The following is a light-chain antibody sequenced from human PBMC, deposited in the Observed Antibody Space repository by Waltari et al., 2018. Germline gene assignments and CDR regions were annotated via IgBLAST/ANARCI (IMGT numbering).Light chain of an antibody. CDR2: GAS. CDR1: QSVSRA. Sequence: EIVLTQSPGTLSLSLGERATVSCRTSQSVSRALAWYQQKPGQAPRLLIYGASTRATDIPDRFSGSGSGTDFSLTIGRLEPDDFAVYYCQHYLRLPVTFGQGTTVEI. CDR3: QHYLRLPVT. J-gene: IGKJ1*01. V-gene: IGKV3-20*01.